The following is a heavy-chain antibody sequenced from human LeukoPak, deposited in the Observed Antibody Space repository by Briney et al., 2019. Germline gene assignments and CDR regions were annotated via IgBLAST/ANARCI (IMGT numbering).Heavy chain of an antibody. CDR1: GYFISSAYY. CDR3: ARRLRFVGVWFDP. D-gene: IGHD3-10*01. J-gene: IGHJ5*02. CDR2: LYRGGIT. Sequence: SETLSLTCTVSGYFISSAYYWAWIRQPPGKGLEWIGSLYRGGITYYNPSLKSRVTISVDTSKNQFSLKLTSVTAADTAVYYCARRLRFVGVWFDPWGQGTLVTVSS. V-gene: IGHV4-38-2*02.